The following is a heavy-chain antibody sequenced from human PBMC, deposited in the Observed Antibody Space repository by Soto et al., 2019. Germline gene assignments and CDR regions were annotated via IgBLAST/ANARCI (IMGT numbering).Heavy chain of an antibody. CDR2: IIPILGIA. Sequence: QVQLVQSGAEVKKPGSSVKVSCKASGGTFSSYTISWVRQAPGQGLEWMGRIIPILGIANYAQKFQGRVTITADKSTSTAYMELSSLRSEDTAEYYCAREWFGELLSYYYYYMDVWGKGTTVTVSS. CDR1: GGTFSSYT. V-gene: IGHV1-69*08. J-gene: IGHJ6*03. D-gene: IGHD3-10*01. CDR3: AREWFGELLSYYYYYMDV.